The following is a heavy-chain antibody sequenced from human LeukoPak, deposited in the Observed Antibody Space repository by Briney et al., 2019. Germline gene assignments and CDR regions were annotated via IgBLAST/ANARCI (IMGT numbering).Heavy chain of an antibody. D-gene: IGHD3-10*01. Sequence: GGSLRLSCAASGFTFRSYSMNWVRQAPGKGLEWISYISSSSSPIYYAESVRGRFTISRDNAKNSLFLQMNSLRDEDTAVYYCARVGPLWFGELFTPLPYYYYYGMDVWGQGTTVTVSS. V-gene: IGHV3-48*02. J-gene: IGHJ6*02. CDR1: GFTFRSYS. CDR3: ARVGPLWFGELFTPLPYYYYYGMDV. CDR2: ISSSSSPI.